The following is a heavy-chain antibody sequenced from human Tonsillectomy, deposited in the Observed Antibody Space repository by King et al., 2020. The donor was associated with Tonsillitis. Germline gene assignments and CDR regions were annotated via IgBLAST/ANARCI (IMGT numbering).Heavy chain of an antibody. D-gene: IGHD5-12*01. CDR2: IYYSGST. V-gene: IGHV4-59*01. CDR3: ATIRSYSSYDFDS. Sequence: QLQESGPGLVKPSETLSLTCTVSNGSIGSTYYWSWIRQPPGRGQEWIGYIYYSGSTNYNPSLESRVAISVDTPKNQFALRVTSVTAADTAVYYCATIRSYSSYDFDSWGQGTLVSVSS. J-gene: IGHJ4*02. CDR1: NGSIGSTYY.